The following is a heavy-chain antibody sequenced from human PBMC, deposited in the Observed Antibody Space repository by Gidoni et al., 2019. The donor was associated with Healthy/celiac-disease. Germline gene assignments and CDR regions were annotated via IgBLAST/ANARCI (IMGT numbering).Heavy chain of an antibody. CDR3: ARGSRYYYDSSGYFYYFDY. CDR2: IHYSGST. J-gene: IGHJ4*02. D-gene: IGHD3-22*01. CDR1: GGSISSGCYY. V-gene: IGHV4-31*03. Sequence: QVQLQESGPGLVKPSQTLSLTCPVSGGSISSGCYYWSWIRQHPGKGLEWIGYIHYSGSTYYNPSLKSRVTISVDTSKNQFSLKLSSVTAADTAVYYCARGSRYYYDSSGYFYYFDYWGQGTLVTVSS.